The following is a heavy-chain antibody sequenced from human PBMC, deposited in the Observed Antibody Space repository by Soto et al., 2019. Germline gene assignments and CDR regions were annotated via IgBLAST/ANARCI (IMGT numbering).Heavy chain of an antibody. CDR3: VRGGIAGNWFDP. Sequence: QVQLQESGPGLVKPSQTLSLTCSVSGGSITSGGFYWSWIRQHPEKGLEWIAYIFHSGSTDFNPALKGRIXXXAXXSKNQFSLKLTSVTAADTAVYYCVRGGIAGNWFDPWGQGTLVTVSS. D-gene: IGHD6-13*01. CDR1: GGSITSGGFY. CDR2: IFHSGST. J-gene: IGHJ5*02. V-gene: IGHV4-31*03.